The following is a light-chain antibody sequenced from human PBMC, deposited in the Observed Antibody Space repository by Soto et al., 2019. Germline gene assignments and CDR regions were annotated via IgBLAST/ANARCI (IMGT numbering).Light chain of an antibody. CDR1: QSISSY. CDR3: HQSYSTLT. J-gene: IGKJ3*01. Sequence: DIQMTQSPSSLSASVGDRVTITCRARQSISSYLNWYQQKPGKAPKLLIYAASSWQSGVPSRFSGSGSGTDFTLTIRSLQPEDFATYYCHQSYSTLTFGPGTKVDIK. V-gene: IGKV1-39*01. CDR2: AAS.